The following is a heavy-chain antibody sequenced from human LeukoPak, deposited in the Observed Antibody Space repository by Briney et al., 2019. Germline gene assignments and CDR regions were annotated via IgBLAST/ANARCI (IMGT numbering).Heavy chain of an antibody. CDR2: IYYSGST. Sequence: SETLSLTCTVSGGSISSSSYYWGWIRQPPGKGLEWIGSIYYSGSTYYNPSLKSRVTISVDTSKNQFSLKLSSVTAADTAVYYCASVGAIFGVVTATDYWGQGTLVTVPS. CDR1: GGSISSSSYY. D-gene: IGHD3-3*01. CDR3: ASVGAIFGVVTATDY. V-gene: IGHV4-39*01. J-gene: IGHJ4*02.